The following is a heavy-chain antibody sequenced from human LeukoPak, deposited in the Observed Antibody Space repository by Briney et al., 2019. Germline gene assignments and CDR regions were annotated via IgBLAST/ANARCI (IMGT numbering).Heavy chain of an antibody. Sequence: PGGSLRLSCAASGFTFSNAWMNWVRQAPGKGLEWVGRIISKTDGGTTGYAAPVRGRFTVSRDDSKNTLYLQMNSLKIEDTAVYYCTTPLTVTSESFDDWGQGTLVTVSS. CDR2: IISKTDGGTT. CDR1: GFTFSNAW. J-gene: IGHJ4*02. D-gene: IGHD4-17*01. V-gene: IGHV3-15*07. CDR3: TTPLTVTSESFDD.